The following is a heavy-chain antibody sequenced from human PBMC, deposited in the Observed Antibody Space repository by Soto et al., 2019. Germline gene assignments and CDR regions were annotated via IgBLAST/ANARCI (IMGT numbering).Heavy chain of an antibody. D-gene: IGHD4-17*01. CDR2: IFPADSDT. CDR3: AFPYGDSLFGNY. Sequence: PGESLKISCKGSGYSFASYWIGWVRQMPGKGLEWMGIIFPADSDTKYRPSFQGQVTISADKSISTAYLQWNSLKASDTAMYYRAFPYGDSLFGNYWGQGTPVTVSS. V-gene: IGHV5-51*01. CDR1: GYSFASYW. J-gene: IGHJ4*02.